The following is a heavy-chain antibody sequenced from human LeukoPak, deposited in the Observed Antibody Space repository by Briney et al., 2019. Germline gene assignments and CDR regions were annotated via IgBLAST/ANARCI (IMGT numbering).Heavy chain of an antibody. D-gene: IGHD6-19*01. J-gene: IGHJ6*02. V-gene: IGHV3-30*03. Sequence: GGSVRLSCAASGFTFSHYGVHWVRQAPGKGLEWVAVISYDGSNKYYADSVKGRFTISRDNSKNTVFLEMNSLRADDTGVYYCARAGRDYYYGMDVWGQGTTVTVSS. CDR1: GFTFSHYG. CDR3: ARAGRDYYYGMDV. CDR2: ISYDGSNK.